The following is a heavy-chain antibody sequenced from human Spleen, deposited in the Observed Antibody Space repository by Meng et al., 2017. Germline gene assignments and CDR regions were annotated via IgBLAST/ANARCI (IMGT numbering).Heavy chain of an antibody. D-gene: IGHD3-16*01. CDR1: GGSVSSGGLP. V-gene: IGHV4-30-2*06. Sequence: QLQLQDSGSGLVKPSQTLSLTFAVSGGSVSSGGLPWSWIRQSPGKGLEWIGYIYLSGSTHYSPSLKSRVTISLDRSKNQFSLKLNSVTAADTAVYYCARGGNWFDPWGQGTLVTGAS. CDR3: ARGGNWFDP. J-gene: IGHJ5*02. CDR2: IYLSGST.